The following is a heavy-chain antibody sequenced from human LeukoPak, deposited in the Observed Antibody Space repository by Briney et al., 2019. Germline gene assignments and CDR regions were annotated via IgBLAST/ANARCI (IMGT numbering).Heavy chain of an antibody. CDR3: ARDRYYYDSSGYYYIDY. J-gene: IGHJ4*02. Sequence: SETLSLTCTVSGGSISSYYWSWIRQPPGKGLEWIGYIYYSGSTNYNPSLKSRATISVDTSKNQFSLKLTSVTAADTAVYYCARDRYYYDSSGYYYIDYWGQGTLVTVSS. D-gene: IGHD3-22*01. V-gene: IGHV4-59*12. CDR1: GGSISSYY. CDR2: IYYSGST.